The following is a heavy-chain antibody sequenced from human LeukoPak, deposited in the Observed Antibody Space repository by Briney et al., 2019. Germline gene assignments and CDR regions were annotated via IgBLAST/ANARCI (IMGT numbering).Heavy chain of an antibody. CDR1: GFPFIGYA. D-gene: IGHD2-15*01. V-gene: IGHV3-33*01. CDR2: IWYDGTNK. Sequence: GGSLRLSCAASGFPFIGYAMHWVRQAPGKGLEWVAVIWYDGTNKNYADSVKGRFTISRDNSKNTLYLQMNSLRAEDTAVYYCARGGGGHHYYFDYWGQGTLVTVSS. J-gene: IGHJ4*02. CDR3: ARGGGGHHYYFDY.